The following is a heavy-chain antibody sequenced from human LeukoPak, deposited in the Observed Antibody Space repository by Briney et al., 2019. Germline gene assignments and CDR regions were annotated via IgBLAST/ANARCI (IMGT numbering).Heavy chain of an antibody. CDR3: VLGHYDGLFDN. Sequence: GGSLRLSCAASGFTFTRYDMHWVRQAPGKGLEWVAVVSNDETNKDYGNSVKGRFTIARDNSKNTLYLQMNSLRVEDTAVYYCVLGHYDGLFDNWGQGALVTVSS. CDR1: GFTFTRYD. D-gene: IGHD4-23*01. V-gene: IGHV3-30*04. J-gene: IGHJ4*02. CDR2: VSNDETNK.